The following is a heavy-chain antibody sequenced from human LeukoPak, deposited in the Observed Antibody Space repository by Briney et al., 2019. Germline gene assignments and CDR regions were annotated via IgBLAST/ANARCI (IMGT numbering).Heavy chain of an antibody. J-gene: IGHJ4*02. CDR2: ISGRGEST. CDR1: GFTFSSYA. D-gene: IGHD2-8*02. CDR3: AASLDLAVYGIDY. Sequence: PGGSLRLSCAASGFTFSSYAMSWVRQAPGKGLEWVSAISGRGESTYYVDSVKGRFTTSRDSSKNTVYLQMDSLRAEDTAVYYCAASLDLAVYGIDYWGQGTLVTVSS. V-gene: IGHV3-23*01.